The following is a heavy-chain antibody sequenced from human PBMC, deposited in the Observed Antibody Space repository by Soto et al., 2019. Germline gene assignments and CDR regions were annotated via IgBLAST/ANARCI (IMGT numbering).Heavy chain of an antibody. CDR3: ASRGSSSWIRPFYYYYYGMDV. CDR1: GGTFSSYA. J-gene: IGHJ6*02. D-gene: IGHD6-13*01. CDR2: IIPIFGTA. V-gene: IGHV1-69*13. Sequence: SVKVSCKASGGTFSSYAISWVRQAPGQGLEWMGGIIPIFGTANYAQKFQGRVTITADESTSTAYMELSSLRSEDTAVYYCASRGSSSWIRPFYYYYYGMDVWGQGTTITVSS.